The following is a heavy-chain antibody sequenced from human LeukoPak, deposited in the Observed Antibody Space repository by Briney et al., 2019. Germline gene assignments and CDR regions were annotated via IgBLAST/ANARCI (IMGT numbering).Heavy chain of an antibody. Sequence: GGSLRLSCAASGFTFSSYWMSWVRQAPGKGLEWVANIKQDGSEKYYVDSVKGRFSISRDNAKNSLYLQMNSLRAEDTAVYYCARGAASGTSRFDYWGQGPLVIVSS. CDR3: ARGAASGTSRFDY. CDR1: GFTFSSYW. V-gene: IGHV3-7*01. CDR2: IKQDGSEK. J-gene: IGHJ4*02. D-gene: IGHD6-13*01.